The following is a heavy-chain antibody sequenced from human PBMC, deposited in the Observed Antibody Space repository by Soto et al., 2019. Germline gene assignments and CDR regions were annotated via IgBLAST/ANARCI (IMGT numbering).Heavy chain of an antibody. CDR2: INHSGST. CDR1: GGSFSGYY. Sequence: QVQLQQWGAGLLKPSETLSLTCAVYGGSFSGYYWSWIRQPPGKGLEWIGEINHSGSTNYNPSLKSRVTISVDTSKNQFSLKLSSVTAADTAVYYCARVREIQLWFHGWFDPWGQGTLVTVSS. J-gene: IGHJ5*02. D-gene: IGHD5-18*01. CDR3: ARVREIQLWFHGWFDP. V-gene: IGHV4-34*01.